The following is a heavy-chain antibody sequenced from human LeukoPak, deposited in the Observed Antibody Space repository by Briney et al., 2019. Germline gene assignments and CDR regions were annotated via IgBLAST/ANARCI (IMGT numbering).Heavy chain of an antibody. D-gene: IGHD3-16*02. CDR3: AREGDDYVWGSYRYNWFDP. V-gene: IGHV3-48*03. Sequence: QPGGSLRLSCAASGFTFSCYEMNWVRQAPGKGLEWVSYISGSGTTIYYADSVKGRFTISRDNAKNSLYLQMNSLRAEDTAVYYCAREGDDYVWGSYRYNWFDPWGQGTLVTVSS. CDR1: GFTFSCYE. CDR2: ISGSGTTI. J-gene: IGHJ5*02.